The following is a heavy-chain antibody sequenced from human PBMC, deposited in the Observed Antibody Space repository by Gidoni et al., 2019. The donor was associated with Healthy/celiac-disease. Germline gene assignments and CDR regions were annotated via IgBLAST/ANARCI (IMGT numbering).Heavy chain of an antibody. CDR2: INHSGCT. Sequence: QVQLQQWGAGLLKPSETLSLTCAVYGGSFRGYYWRWIRQPPWKVLEWFGQINHSGCTNYNPSLKSRVTISVDTSKNQFSLKLSSVTAADTAVYYCARGGLRFLEWLLKKVDWHFDYWGQGTLVTVSS. CDR3: ARGGLRFLEWLLKKVDWHFDY. D-gene: IGHD3-3*01. V-gene: IGHV4-34*01. CDR1: GGSFRGYY. J-gene: IGHJ4*02.